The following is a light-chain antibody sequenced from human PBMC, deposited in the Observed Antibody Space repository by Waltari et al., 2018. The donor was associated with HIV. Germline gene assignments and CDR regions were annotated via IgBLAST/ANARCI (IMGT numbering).Light chain of an antibody. Sequence: EIFLTQSPATLSVSPGDRATLSGRASQSVSTNLAWYQFKPGQAPRLLIRAASPRASGVPARFSGSGSGAEFTLAISSLQSEDFALYYCQQYENWPYTFGQGTKVEIK. CDR2: AAS. V-gene: IGKV3-15*01. CDR3: QQYENWPYT. J-gene: IGKJ2*01. CDR1: QSVSTN.